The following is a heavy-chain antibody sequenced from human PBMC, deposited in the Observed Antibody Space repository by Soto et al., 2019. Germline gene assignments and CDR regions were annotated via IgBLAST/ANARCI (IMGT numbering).Heavy chain of an antibody. CDR3: ARRIEYSRSSPQGGLEYYYPLDV. J-gene: IGHJ6*02. V-gene: IGHV4-30-2*01. CDR2: IYHSGST. Sequence: QPQLQESGSGLVKPSQTLSLTCAVSGGSISSGGYSWSWIRQPPGKGLEWIGYIYHSGSTYYNPSLKSRVAISVDTSKNQFSLRLSSVTGADTAVYYCARRIEYSRSSPQGGLEYYYPLDVWGQGTTVTGSS. CDR1: GGSISSGGYS. D-gene: IGHD6-6*01.